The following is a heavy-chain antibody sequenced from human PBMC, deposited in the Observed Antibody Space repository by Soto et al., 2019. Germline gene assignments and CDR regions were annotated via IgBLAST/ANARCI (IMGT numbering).Heavy chain of an antibody. J-gene: IGHJ4*02. V-gene: IGHV3-7*01. CDR3: ARDRGFYKADY. Sequence: EVLLVESGGGLVQPGGSLRLSCAASGFTLSDYWMGWVRQAPGKGLEWVATIMKDGSVKKYVESVKGRFTISRDNAKNSLFLQMNSLRAEDTAVYYCARDRGFYKADYWGQGTLVTVSS. CDR2: IMKDGSVK. CDR1: GFTLSDYW. D-gene: IGHD2-2*02.